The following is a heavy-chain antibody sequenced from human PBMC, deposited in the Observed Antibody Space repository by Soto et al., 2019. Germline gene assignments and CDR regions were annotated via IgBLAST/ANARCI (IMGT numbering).Heavy chain of an antibody. J-gene: IGHJ4*02. D-gene: IGHD1-1*01. Sequence: GGSLRLSCAASGFTFSSYGMHWVRQAPGKGLEWVAVISYDGSNKYYADSVKGRFTISRDNSKNTLYLQMNSLRAEDTAVYYCAKGRLDFDYWGQGTLVTVSS. CDR3: AKGRLDFDY. CDR1: GFTFSSYG. CDR2: ISYDGSNK. V-gene: IGHV3-30*18.